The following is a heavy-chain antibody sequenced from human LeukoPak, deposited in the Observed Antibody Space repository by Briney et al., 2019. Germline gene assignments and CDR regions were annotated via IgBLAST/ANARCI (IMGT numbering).Heavy chain of an antibody. D-gene: IGHD3-10*01. V-gene: IGHV3-30*02. CDR1: GFTLSNYG. J-gene: IGHJ4*02. Sequence: GGSLRLSCAASGFTLSNYGMHWVRQAPGKGLEWVALILYDGTNTYYADSVKGRFTISRDNSKNTLYPRMNSLRAEDTAVYHCAKDQNYFGSGSNAIDYWGQGTLVTVSS. CDR2: ILYDGTNT. CDR3: AKDQNYFGSGSNAIDY.